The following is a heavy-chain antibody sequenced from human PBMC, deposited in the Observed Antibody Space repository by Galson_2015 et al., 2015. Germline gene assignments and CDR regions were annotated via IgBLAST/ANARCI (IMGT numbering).Heavy chain of an antibody. CDR3: AIRCGSSSCYAFGMDV. V-gene: IGHV3-48*02. D-gene: IGHD2-2*01. J-gene: IGHJ6*02. CDR2: ISSSSSTI. CDR1: GFTFSSYG. Sequence: SLRLSCAASGFTFSSYGMIWVRQAPGKGLEWISYISSSSSTIYYADSVKGRFTISRDNAKNSLYLQVNSLRDEDTAVYYCAIRCGSSSCYAFGMDVWGQGTTVTVSS.